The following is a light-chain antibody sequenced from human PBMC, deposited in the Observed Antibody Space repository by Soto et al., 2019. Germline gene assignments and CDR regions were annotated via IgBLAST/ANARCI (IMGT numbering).Light chain of an antibody. Sequence: QSALAQPDSVSGSLGQSITISCTGTSSDVGAYDYVSWYQQHPGKVPKLLIYEVSDRPPGVSDRCSGSKSANTASLTISRLHSEDEADYYCNSYTAFNTRVFGTGTKLTVL. CDR1: SSDVGAYDY. CDR3: NSYTAFNTRV. J-gene: IGLJ1*01. CDR2: EVS. V-gene: IGLV2-14*01.